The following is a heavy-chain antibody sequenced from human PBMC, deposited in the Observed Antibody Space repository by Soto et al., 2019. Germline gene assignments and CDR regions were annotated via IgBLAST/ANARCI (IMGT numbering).Heavy chain of an antibody. CDR1: GFTFSSYW. D-gene: IGHD6-6*01. CDR2: IKQDGSEK. Sequence: GGSLRLSCAASGFTFSSYWMSWVRQAPGKGLEWVANIKQDGSEKYYVDSVKGRFTISRDNAKNSLYLQMNSLRAEDTAVYYCARPKAARPDAFDIWGQGTMVTVSS. J-gene: IGHJ3*02. V-gene: IGHV3-7*01. CDR3: ARPKAARPDAFDI.